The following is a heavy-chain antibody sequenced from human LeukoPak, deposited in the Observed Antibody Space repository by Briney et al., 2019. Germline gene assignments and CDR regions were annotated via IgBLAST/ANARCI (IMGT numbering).Heavy chain of an antibody. J-gene: IGHJ3*02. CDR3: AKGGGDHAFDI. CDR1: GFTFSSYW. CDR2: INSDGSNS. D-gene: IGHD3-16*01. V-gene: IGHV3-74*01. Sequence: PGGSLRLSCAASGFTFSSYWMHWVRQAPGKGLVCVSRINSDGSNSIYGDCVKGRFNISRDNAKNTLYVQLSGQRADDTADYYCAKGGGDHAFDIWGQGTMVTVSS.